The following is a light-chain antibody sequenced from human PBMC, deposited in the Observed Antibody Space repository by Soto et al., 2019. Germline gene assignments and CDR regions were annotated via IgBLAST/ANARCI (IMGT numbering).Light chain of an antibody. Sequence: QSVLTQPPSVSAAPRQKVTISCSGSSSNIRNNYVSWYQQLPGTAPKLLIYDNNKRPSGIPDRFSGSKSGTSATLGITGLQTGEEADYYCGTWDSSMSAYVFGDGTKVTVL. J-gene: IGLJ1*01. V-gene: IGLV1-51*01. CDR1: SSNIRNNY. CDR3: GTWDSSMSAYV. CDR2: DNN.